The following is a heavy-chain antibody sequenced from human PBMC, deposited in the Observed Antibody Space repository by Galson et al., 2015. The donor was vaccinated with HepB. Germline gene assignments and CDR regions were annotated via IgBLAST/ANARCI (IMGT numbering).Heavy chain of an antibody. V-gene: IGHV3-30-3*01. D-gene: IGHD4-17*01. CDR3: AREGDDYGDYVSGDYYGMDV. Sequence: SLRLSCAASGFTFNSYAMHWVRQAPGKGLEWVAVISYDGSNKYYADSVKGRFTISRDNSKNTLYLQMNGLRAEDTAVYYCAREGDDYGDYVSGDYYGMDVWGQGTTVTVSS. CDR2: ISYDGSNK. CDR1: GFTFNSYA. J-gene: IGHJ6*02.